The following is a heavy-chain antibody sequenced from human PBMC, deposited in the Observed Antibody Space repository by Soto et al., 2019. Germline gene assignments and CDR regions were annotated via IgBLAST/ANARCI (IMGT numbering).Heavy chain of an antibody. CDR1: GGSFGKSA. CDR3: ATGVIWIGYFTVDS. Sequence: SVKVSCKASGGSFGKSAINWVRQTPGQGLEWLGGFIPVYRTLNYAQKFQGRVTITADESTGTAYMTLSSLASDDTAVYYCATGVIWIGYFTVDSWGQGTQVTVSS. J-gene: IGHJ4*02. CDR2: FIPVYRTL. V-gene: IGHV1-69*13. D-gene: IGHD3-3*01.